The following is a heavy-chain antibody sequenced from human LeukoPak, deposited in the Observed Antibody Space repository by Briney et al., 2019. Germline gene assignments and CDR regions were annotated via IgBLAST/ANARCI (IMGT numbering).Heavy chain of an antibody. D-gene: IGHD1-26*01. J-gene: IGHJ5*02. Sequence: GASVKISCKASGFTFTDYYIHWAQQAPGKGLEWVGRVDTEDGETKYSEKFQGRVIITSDTSTDTAYMYLSSLRSEDTAVYYCATGGGRFIGTLLDPWGQGTLVTVS. V-gene: IGHV1-69-2*01. CDR3: ATGGGRFIGTLLDP. CDR1: GFTFTDYY. CDR2: VDTEDGET.